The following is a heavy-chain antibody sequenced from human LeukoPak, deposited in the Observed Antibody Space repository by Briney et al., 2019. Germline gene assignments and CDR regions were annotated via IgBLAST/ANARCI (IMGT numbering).Heavy chain of an antibody. CDR1: GFTFSSNA. V-gene: IGHV3-23*01. CDR2: ISGSGGST. CDR3: GRDRATYCRGGSCGGLDV. J-gene: IGHJ6*02. D-gene: IGHD2-15*01. Sequence: GGSLRLSCEASGFTFSSNAMSWVRQAPGKGLEWVSAISGSGGSTYYADSVKGRFTISRDNSKDTLYLQMNSLRAEDTAVYYCGRDRATYCRGGSCGGLDVGGQGPRVTVSS.